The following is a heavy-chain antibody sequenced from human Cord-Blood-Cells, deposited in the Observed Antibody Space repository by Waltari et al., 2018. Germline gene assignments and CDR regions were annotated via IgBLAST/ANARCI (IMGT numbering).Heavy chain of an antibody. CDR2: INHSGST. V-gene: IGHV4-34*01. J-gene: IGHJ5*02. CDR3: ARGRVPAAQWWFDP. CDR1: GGSFRGYY. Sequence: QVQLQQWGAGLLKPSETLSLTCAVYGGSFRGYYWSWIRQPPGKGLEWIGEINHSGSTNYNPSLKSRVTISVDTSKNQFSLKLSSVTAADTAVYYCARGRVPAAQWWFDPWGQGTLVTVSS. D-gene: IGHD2-2*01.